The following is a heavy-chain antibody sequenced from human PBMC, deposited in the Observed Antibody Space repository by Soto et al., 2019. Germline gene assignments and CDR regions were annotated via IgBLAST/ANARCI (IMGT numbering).Heavy chain of an antibody. CDR3: ARRFEEGLYYGMDV. J-gene: IGHJ6*02. CDR1: GGSVSSYY. Sequence: SETLSLTCTVSGGSVSSYYWTWIRQPPGKGLEWIGYIYYSGSTNYNPSLKSRVTISVDTSKNQFSLKVRSVTAADTAVYYCARRFEEGLYYGMDVWGQGTTVTVSS. V-gene: IGHV4-59*08. CDR2: IYYSGST. D-gene: IGHD3-16*01.